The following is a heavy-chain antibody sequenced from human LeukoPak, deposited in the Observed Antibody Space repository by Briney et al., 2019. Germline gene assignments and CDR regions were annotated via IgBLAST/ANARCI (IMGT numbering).Heavy chain of an antibody. J-gene: IGHJ4*02. CDR3: ARTLYSSGDDY. CDR1: GGSISSYY. Sequence: SETLSLTCTVSGGSISSYYWSWIRQPPGKGLEWIGYIYYSGSTNYNPSLESRVTISVDTSKNQFSLKLSSVTAADTAVYYCARTLYSSGDDYWGRGTLVTVSS. CDR2: IYYSGST. V-gene: IGHV4-59*01. D-gene: IGHD6-19*01.